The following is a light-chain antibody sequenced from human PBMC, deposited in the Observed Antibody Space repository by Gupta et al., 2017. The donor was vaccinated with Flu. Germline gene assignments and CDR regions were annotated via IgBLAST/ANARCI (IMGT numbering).Light chain of an antibody. V-gene: IGLV7-43*01. Sequence: TCAARTGAVTRGYYQNWCQQKPGQAPRLLIYSKRNKHSGTPARFSGATFGGKAAMTLAGVQAEEEAEYFCLLDDGGANMGVFGGGTKLTVL. J-gene: IGLJ3*02. CDR2: SKR. CDR1: TGAVTRGYY. CDR3: LLDDGGANMGV.